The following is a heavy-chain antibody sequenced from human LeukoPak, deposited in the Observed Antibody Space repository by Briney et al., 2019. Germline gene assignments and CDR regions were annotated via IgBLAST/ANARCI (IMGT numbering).Heavy chain of an antibody. CDR1: GFTVSSNY. CDR2: IYYGGST. CDR3: ARVDRGSISWYYFDY. J-gene: IGHJ4*02. Sequence: PGGSLRLSCAASGFTVSSNYMSWVRQPPGKGLEWIGNIYYGGSTDYNPSLKSRVTISVDTSKNQFSLNLTSVTAADTAVYYCARVDRGSISWYYFDYWGQGTLVTVSS. D-gene: IGHD6-13*01. V-gene: IGHV4-59*02.